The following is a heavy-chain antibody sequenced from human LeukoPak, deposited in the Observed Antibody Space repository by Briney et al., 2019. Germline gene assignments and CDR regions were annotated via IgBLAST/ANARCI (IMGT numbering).Heavy chain of an antibody. CDR2: ISYDGSNK. D-gene: IGHD3-16*02. Sequence: PGGSLRLPCAASGFTFSSYGMHWVRQAPGKGLEWVAVISYDGSNKYYADSVKGRFTISRDNSKNTLYLQMNSLRAEDTAVYYCAKDQSLYGTAFDYWGQGTLVTVSS. CDR1: GFTFSSYG. CDR3: AKDQSLYGTAFDY. J-gene: IGHJ4*02. V-gene: IGHV3-30*18.